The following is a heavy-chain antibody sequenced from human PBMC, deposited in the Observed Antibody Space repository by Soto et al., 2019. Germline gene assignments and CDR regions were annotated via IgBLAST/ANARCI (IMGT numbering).Heavy chain of an antibody. J-gene: IGHJ5*01. CDR3: ARDGDPQSAFWRGPFGGGGFDP. CDR2: IVPMFGTA. V-gene: IGHV1-69*12. D-gene: IGHD3-3*01. Sequence: QVHLVQSGAEVKKPGSSVKVSCKASGGTFGTSAIAWVRQAPGQGLEWMGGIVPMFGTANYAQRFQGRVPIIADQSTTTAYMEPNSLRFEDTAVYFCARDGDPQSAFWRGPFGGGGFDPWGQGTLVTVSS. CDR1: GGTFGTSA.